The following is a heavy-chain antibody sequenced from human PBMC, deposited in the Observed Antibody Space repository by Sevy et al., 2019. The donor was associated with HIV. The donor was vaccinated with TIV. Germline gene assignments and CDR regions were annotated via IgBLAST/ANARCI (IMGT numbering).Heavy chain of an antibody. CDR2: ISKSGSTM. CDR1: GFTFSDYC. D-gene: IGHD1-26*01. J-gene: IGHJ4*02. CDR3: ARAMGSYTFDY. V-gene: IGHV3-11*01. Sequence: GGSLRLSCAASGFTFSDYCMGWIRQAPGRGLEWVSYISKSGSTMYYADSVKGRFTISRDNARNSLYLQMNSLRAEDTAVYFCARAMGSYTFDYWGQGTLVTVSS.